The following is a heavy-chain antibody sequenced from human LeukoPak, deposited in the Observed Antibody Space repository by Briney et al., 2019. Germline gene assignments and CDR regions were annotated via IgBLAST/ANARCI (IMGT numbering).Heavy chain of an antibody. J-gene: IGHJ4*02. CDR3: ARENDSGWSGPFDY. Sequence: GGSLRLSCVASGFTFSSYWMTWVRQAPGKGLEWVANIKQDGSEKYYVDSVKGRFTISRDNAKNSLHLQMNSLRAEDTAVYYCARENDSGWSGPFDYWGQGALVTVSS. V-gene: IGHV3-7*03. CDR2: IKQDGSEK. CDR1: GFTFSSYW. D-gene: IGHD6-19*01.